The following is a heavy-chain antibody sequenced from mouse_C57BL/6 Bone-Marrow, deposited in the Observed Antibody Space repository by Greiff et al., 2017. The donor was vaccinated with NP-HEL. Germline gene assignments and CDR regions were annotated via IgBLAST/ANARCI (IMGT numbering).Heavy chain of an antibody. J-gene: IGHJ1*03. D-gene: IGHD1-1*01. Sequence: VQLQQSGAELARPGASVKLSCKASGYTFTSYGISWVKQRTGQGLEWIGEIYPRSGNTYYNEKFKGKATLTADKSSSTAYMELRSLTSEDSAVYCCDFDGSSPGYFDVWGTGTTVTVSS. CDR2: IYPRSGNT. V-gene: IGHV1-81*01. CDR3: DFDGSSPGYFDV. CDR1: GYTFTSYG.